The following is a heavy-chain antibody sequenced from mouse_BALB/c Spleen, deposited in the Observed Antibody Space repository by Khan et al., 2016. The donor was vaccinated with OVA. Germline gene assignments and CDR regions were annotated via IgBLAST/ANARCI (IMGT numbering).Heavy chain of an antibody. V-gene: IGHV5-4*02. D-gene: IGHD2-13*01. CDR2: ISDGGSYT. J-gene: IGHJ3*01. CDR3: ARGYYGDPFAY. CDR1: GFTFSDYY. Sequence: EVELVESGGGLVKPGGSLKLSCAASGFTFSDYYMYWVRQTPEKRLEWVATISDGGSYTYYPDSVKGRFTISRDAVKNILYLQMSSLKSEDTAMYYCARGYYGDPFAYWGQGTLVTVSA.